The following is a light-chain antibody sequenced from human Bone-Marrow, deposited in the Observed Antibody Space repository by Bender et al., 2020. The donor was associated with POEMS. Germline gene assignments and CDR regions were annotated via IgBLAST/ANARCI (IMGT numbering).Light chain of an antibody. CDR1: RSNIGSHS. J-gene: IGLJ2*01. V-gene: IGLV1-47*02. Sequence: HSLLTQPPSASGTPGQKVTISCSGSRSNIGSHSVNWYQQVPGTAPKLVIYGNYRRPSGVPDRFSGSNSGTAPSLAISGLRSEDEADYYCSTWYVSGSGEWVFGGATRLT. CDR2: GNY. CDR3: STWYVSGSGEWV.